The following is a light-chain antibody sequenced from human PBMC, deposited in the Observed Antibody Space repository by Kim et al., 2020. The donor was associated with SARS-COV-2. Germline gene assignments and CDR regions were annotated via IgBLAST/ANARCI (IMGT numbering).Light chain of an antibody. Sequence: DIQMTQSPSSLSASVGDRVTITCRASQSIGNYLIWYQKKPGKAPNLLIHTSSTLHRGVPSRFSGSGSGTYFTLTISSLQPDDFATHYCEQSHSTPCTFGQGTKVDIK. CDR1: QSIGNY. CDR2: TSS. V-gene: IGKV1-39*01. CDR3: EQSHSTPCT. J-gene: IGKJ1*01.